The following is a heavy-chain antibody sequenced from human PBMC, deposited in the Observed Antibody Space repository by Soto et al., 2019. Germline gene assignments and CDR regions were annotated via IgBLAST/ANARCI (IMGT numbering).Heavy chain of an antibody. V-gene: IGHV5-51*01. D-gene: IGHD5-12*01. CDR2: IYPGDSDT. CDR3: ARLRYSGYGYYYYYYGMDV. J-gene: IGHJ6*02. Sequence: PGESLKISCKGSGYSFTSYWIGWVRQMPGKGLEWMGIIYPGDSDTRYSPSFQGQVTISADKSISTAYLQWSSLKASDTAMYYCARLRYSGYGYYYYYYGMDVWGQGTTVTVSS. CDR1: GYSFTSYW.